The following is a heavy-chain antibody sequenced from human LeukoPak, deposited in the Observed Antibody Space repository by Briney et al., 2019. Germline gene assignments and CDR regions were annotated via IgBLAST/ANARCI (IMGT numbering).Heavy chain of an antibody. Sequence: ASVKVSCKVSGYTLTELSMHWVRQAPGKGLEWMGGFDPEDGETIYAQKFQGRVTMTRDTSTSTVYMELSSLRSEDTAVYYCARGGQLLSSPVDDYWGQGTLVTVSS. D-gene: IGHD2-2*01. CDR1: GYTLTELS. CDR3: ARGGQLLSSPVDDY. V-gene: IGHV1-24*01. J-gene: IGHJ4*02. CDR2: FDPEDGET.